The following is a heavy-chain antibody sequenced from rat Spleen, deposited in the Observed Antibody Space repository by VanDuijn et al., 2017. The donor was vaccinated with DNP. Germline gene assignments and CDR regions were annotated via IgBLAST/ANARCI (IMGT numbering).Heavy chain of an antibody. J-gene: IGHJ2*01. V-gene: IGHV3-1*01. CDR1: GYSITSNY. Sequence: EVQLQESGPGLVKPSQSLSLTCSVTGYSITSNYWGWIRKFPGNKMELMGYISYSGNTGYNPSLKSRISITRDTSKNQFFLHLNSVTTEDTATYYCTRGRLFSADGNWFAYWGQGVMVTVSS. CDR2: ISYSGNT. D-gene: IGHD1-1*01. CDR3: TRGRLFSADGNWFAY.